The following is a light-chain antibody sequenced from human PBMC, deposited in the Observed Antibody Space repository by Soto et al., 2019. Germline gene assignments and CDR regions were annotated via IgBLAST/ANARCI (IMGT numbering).Light chain of an antibody. V-gene: IGLV2-14*01. CDR1: SSDVGSYNS. J-gene: IGLJ3*02. CDR3: SSYTSSSTWV. Sequence: QSALTQPASVSGSPGQSITISCTGTSSDVGSYNSVSWYQQHPGKAPKLMIYEVSNRPSGVSNRFSGSKSGNTASLTISGLQAEDEADYYCSSYTSSSTWVFGGGTKLTVL. CDR2: EVS.